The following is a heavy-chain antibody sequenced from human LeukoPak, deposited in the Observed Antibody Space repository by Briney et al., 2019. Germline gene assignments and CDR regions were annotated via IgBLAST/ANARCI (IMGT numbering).Heavy chain of an antibody. Sequence: GGSLRLSCAASGFTISPYWMHWVRQTPGKGLVWVSRISRDGSDTVYADSVKGRFTISRDSANKTLYLQMNSLRGDDTAVYYCAREWDLPGAYYMDVWGKGTTVTVSS. CDR2: ISRDGSDT. D-gene: IGHD1-26*01. J-gene: IGHJ6*03. CDR3: AREWDLPGAYYMDV. CDR1: GFTISPYW. V-gene: IGHV3-74*01.